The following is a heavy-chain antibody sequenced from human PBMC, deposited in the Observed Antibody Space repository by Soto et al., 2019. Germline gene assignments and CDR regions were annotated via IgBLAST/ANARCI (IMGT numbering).Heavy chain of an antibody. CDR2: IIPIFGTA. D-gene: IGHD3-9*01. V-gene: IGHV1-69*13. CDR3: AREYILTGTIDY. CDR1: GGTFSSYA. Sequence: GASVKVSCKASGGTFSSYAISWVRQAPGQGLEWMGGIIPIFGTANYAQKFQGRVTITADESTSTAYMELSSLRSEDTAVYYCAREYILTGTIDYWGQGTLVTVSS. J-gene: IGHJ4*02.